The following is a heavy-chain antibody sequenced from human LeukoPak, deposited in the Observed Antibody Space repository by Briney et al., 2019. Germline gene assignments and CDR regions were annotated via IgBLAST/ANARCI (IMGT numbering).Heavy chain of an antibody. V-gene: IGHV4-38-2*01. CDR2: MSPPIYHGGNT. CDR1: GGSISSNFY. D-gene: IGHD5-18*01. CDR3: AISIGYSYGDDAFDV. J-gene: IGHJ3*01. Sequence: PSETLSLTCAVSGGSISSNFYWGWVRQSPGIGLQWIATMSPPIYHGGNTFYSPSLKSRVTMSLDKSQNQFSLKLHSVTATDTAVYYCAISIGYSYGDDAFDVWGPGTGVTVSS.